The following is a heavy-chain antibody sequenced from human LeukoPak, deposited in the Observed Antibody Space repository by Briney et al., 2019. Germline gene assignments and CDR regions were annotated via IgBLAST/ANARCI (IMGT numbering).Heavy chain of an antibody. CDR1: GFSFSSYA. Sequence: PGGSLRLSCTASGFSFSSYAMSWVRKVPGKGLEWVSAINKNGASTYYADSVQGRFTISRDNSKDTLFLQMNSLRAEDTAVYYCARPVTVVEYQLINWFDPWGQGTLVTVFS. CDR2: INKNGAST. J-gene: IGHJ5*02. V-gene: IGHV3-23*01. D-gene: IGHD2-8*01. CDR3: ARPVTVVEYQLINWFDP.